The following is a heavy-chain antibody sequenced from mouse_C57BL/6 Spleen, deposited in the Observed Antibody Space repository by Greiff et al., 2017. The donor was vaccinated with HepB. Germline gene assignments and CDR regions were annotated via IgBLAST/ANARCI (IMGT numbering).Heavy chain of an antibody. CDR1: GYTFTSYW. Sequence: VQLQQSGAELVKSGASVKLSCKASGYTFTSYWMQWVKQRPGQGLEWIGEIDPSDSYTNYNQKFKGKATLTVDTSSSTAYMQLSSLTSEDSAVYYCATGKVDYWGQGTTLTVSS. CDR2: IDPSDSYT. CDR3: ATGKVDY. D-gene: IGHD2-1*01. V-gene: IGHV1-50*01. J-gene: IGHJ2*01.